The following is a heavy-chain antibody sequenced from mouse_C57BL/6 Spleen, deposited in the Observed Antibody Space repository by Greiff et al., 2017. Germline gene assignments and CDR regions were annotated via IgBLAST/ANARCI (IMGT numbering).Heavy chain of an antibody. CDR3: ARDHGSTWFAY. CDR1: GYTFTSYW. J-gene: IGHJ3*01. Sequence: QVHVKQPGAELVRPGSSVKLSCKASGYTFTSYWMHWVKQRPIQGLEWIGNIDPSDSETHYNQKFKDKATLTVDKSSSTAYMQLSSLTSEDSAVYYCARDHGSTWFAYWGQGTLVTVSA. CDR2: IDPSDSET. V-gene: IGHV1-52*01. D-gene: IGHD1-1*01.